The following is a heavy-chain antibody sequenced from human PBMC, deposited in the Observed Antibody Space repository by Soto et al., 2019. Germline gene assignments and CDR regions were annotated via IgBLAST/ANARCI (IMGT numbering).Heavy chain of an antibody. CDR3: ASQEMATKNVDAFDI. Sequence: HGESLKISCKGSGYNFTNYWIGWVRQMPGKGLESMGIIYPGDSDTRYSPSFQGQVTISADKSISTAYLQWSSLKASDTAMYYCASQEMATKNVDAFDIWGQGTMVTVSS. V-gene: IGHV5-51*01. CDR1: GYNFTNYW. J-gene: IGHJ3*02. CDR2: IYPGDSDT. D-gene: IGHD5-12*01.